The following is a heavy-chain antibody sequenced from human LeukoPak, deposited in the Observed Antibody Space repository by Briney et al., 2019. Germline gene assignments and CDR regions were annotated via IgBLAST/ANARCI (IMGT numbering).Heavy chain of an antibody. Sequence: SQTLSLTCTVYGGSIRSGGYYWSWIRQHPGKGLEWIGYIYYSGSTYYNPSLKSRVTISVDTSKNQFSLKLSSVTAADTAVYSCARVKTEYYYDSSGYYLFDYWGQGTLVTVSS. CDR2: IYYSGST. V-gene: IGHV4-31*03. CDR1: GGSIRSGGYY. J-gene: IGHJ4*02. CDR3: ARVKTEYYYDSSGYYLFDY. D-gene: IGHD3-22*01.